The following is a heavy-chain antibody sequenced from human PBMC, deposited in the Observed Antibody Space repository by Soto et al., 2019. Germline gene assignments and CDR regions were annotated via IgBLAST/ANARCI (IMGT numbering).Heavy chain of an antibody. D-gene: IGHD6-13*01. CDR3: ARGAASGYSYFYYMDV. Sequence: GASVKVSCKASGYTFTSYGISWVRQAPGQGLEWMGWISAYNGNTNYAQKLQGRVTMTTDTSTSTAYMELRSLRSDDTAVYYCARGAASGYSYFYYMDVWGKGTTVTVSS. CDR1: GYTFTSYG. V-gene: IGHV1-18*01. J-gene: IGHJ6*03. CDR2: ISAYNGNT.